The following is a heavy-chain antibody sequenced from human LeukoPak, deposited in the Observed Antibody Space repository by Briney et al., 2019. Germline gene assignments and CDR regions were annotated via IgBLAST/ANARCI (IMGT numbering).Heavy chain of an antibody. V-gene: IGHV3-30*04. CDR3: ARDLGSSWYGGDAFDI. D-gene: IGHD6-13*01. Sequence: PGGSLRLSCAASGFIFTDFSMNWVRQAPGKGLEWVAAISNDGKNQFYADSVKGRFTISRDNAKNSLYLQMNSLRAEDTAVYYCARDLGSSWYGGDAFDIWGQGTMVTVSS. CDR1: GFIFTDFS. J-gene: IGHJ3*02. CDR2: ISNDGKNQ.